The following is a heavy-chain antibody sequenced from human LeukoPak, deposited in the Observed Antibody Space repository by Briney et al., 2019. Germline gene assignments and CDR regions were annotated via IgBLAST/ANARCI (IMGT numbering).Heavy chain of an antibody. V-gene: IGHV4-61*09. CDR3: ARGVWSSGWSAYYFDY. Sequence: SQTLSLTCTVSGGSISSGSYYWSWIRQPPGKGLEWIANIYSSGSTNYSPSLRTRVTISVDTSKNQFSLKLTSVTAADTAVYYCARGVWSSGWSAYYFDYWGQGTLLTVSS. J-gene: IGHJ4*02. D-gene: IGHD6-19*01. CDR1: GGSISSGSYY. CDR2: IYSSGST.